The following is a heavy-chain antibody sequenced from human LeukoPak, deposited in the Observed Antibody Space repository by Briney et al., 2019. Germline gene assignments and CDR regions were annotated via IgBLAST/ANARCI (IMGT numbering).Heavy chain of an antibody. CDR2: ISSSGSKI. V-gene: IGHV3-11*04. D-gene: IGHD4-17*01. Sequence: GGSLRLSCAASGFTFSDYYMNWIRQAPGKGLEWVSYISSSGSKIYYADSVKGRFTISRDNAKNLLYLQMNSLRAEDTAVYYCARDGSTVTTNYYYAMDVWGQGTTVTVSS. J-gene: IGHJ6*02. CDR3: ARDGSTVTTNYYYAMDV. CDR1: GFTFSDYY.